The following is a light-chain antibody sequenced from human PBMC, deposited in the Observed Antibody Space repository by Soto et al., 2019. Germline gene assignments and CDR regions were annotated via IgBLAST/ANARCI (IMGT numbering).Light chain of an antibody. Sequence: QAVVTQPPSASGTPGQRVTISCSGSSSNIGSHAVNWYQQLPGTAPKLLIYTNNQRPSGVPDRFSGSKSGTSASLAISGLQSEDEADYYCAAWDDSLSGYVFGTGTKVTVL. CDR1: SSNIGSHA. V-gene: IGLV1-44*01. J-gene: IGLJ1*01. CDR2: TNN. CDR3: AAWDDSLSGYV.